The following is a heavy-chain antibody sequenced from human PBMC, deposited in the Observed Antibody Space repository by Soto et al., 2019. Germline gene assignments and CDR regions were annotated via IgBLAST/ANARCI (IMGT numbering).Heavy chain of an antibody. J-gene: IGHJ6*02. CDR3: ARGYCSGGNCYSGMDV. CDR1: GYTFTSYD. Sequence: GASVKVSCKASGYTFTSYDINWVRQATGQGLEWMGWMNPNSGNTGYAQKFQGRVTITADEPTSTAFMELSSLKSEDTAVFYCARGYCSGGNCYSGMDVWGQGTMVTVSS. D-gene: IGHD2-15*01. CDR2: MNPNSGNT. V-gene: IGHV1-8*01.